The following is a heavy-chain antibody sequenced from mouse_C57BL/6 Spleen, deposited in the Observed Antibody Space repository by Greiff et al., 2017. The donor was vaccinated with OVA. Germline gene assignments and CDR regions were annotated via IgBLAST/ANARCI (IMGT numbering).Heavy chain of an antibody. V-gene: IGHV1-61*01. CDR2: IYPSDSET. CDR1: GYTFTSYW. D-gene: IGHD1-1*01. Sequence: VQLQQPGAELVRPGSSVKLSCKASGYTFTSYWMDWVKQRPGQGLEWIGNIYPSDSETHYNQKFKDKATLTVDKSSSTAYMQLSSLTSEDSAVYYCARSTVVGFDYWGQGTTLTVSS. J-gene: IGHJ2*01. CDR3: ARSTVVGFDY.